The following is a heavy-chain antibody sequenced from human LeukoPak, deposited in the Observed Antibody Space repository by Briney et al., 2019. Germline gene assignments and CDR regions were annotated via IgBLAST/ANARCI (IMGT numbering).Heavy chain of an antibody. J-gene: IGHJ4*02. CDR2: FSYDGITT. D-gene: IGHD5-12*01. CDR1: GFTFSRFP. CDR3: ARGKSDSSGYDYILDY. V-gene: IGHV3-30*01. Sequence: GRSPRLSCAASGFTFSRFPLHWGRQAPGEGLEGVALFSYDGITTHYAASVKGRFTVSRDDSKNTLYLQMNSLRAEDTAVYYCARGKSDSSGYDYILDYWGQGTLVTVSS.